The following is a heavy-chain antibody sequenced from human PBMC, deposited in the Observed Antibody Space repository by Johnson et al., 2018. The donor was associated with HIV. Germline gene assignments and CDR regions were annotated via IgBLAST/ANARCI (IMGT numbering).Heavy chain of an antibody. Sequence: QVQLVESGGGVVQPGRSLRLSCAASGFTFSSYAMHWVRQAPAKGLEWVAFISYDGSAKDYTDYVKGGFTISRDHSKNTLYLQMNSLRAEDTAVYYCARMTTTVSHHDAFDIRGQGTMVTVSS. CDR3: ARMTTTVSHHDAFDI. J-gene: IGHJ3*02. CDR2: ISYDGSAK. V-gene: IGHV3-30*14. D-gene: IGHD4-17*01. CDR1: GFTFSSYA.